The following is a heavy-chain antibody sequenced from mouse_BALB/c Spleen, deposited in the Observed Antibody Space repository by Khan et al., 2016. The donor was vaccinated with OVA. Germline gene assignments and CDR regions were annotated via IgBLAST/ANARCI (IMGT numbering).Heavy chain of an antibody. Sequence: VQLQESGPGLVAPSQSLSITCTISGFSLTNYCVHWVRQLPGKGLEWLVVIWSDGTTTYDSALKCRLTISKHTSKSQVFLKMDSLQTDDTAMYYYARQPYYHYYVMDYWGQGTSVTVSS. D-gene: IGHD2-10*01. CDR3: ARQPYYHYYVMDY. CDR1: GFSLTNYC. J-gene: IGHJ4*01. V-gene: IGHV2-6-1*01. CDR2: IWSDGTT.